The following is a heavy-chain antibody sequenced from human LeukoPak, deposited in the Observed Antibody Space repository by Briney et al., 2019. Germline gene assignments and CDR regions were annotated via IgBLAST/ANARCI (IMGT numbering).Heavy chain of an antibody. V-gene: IGHV3-15*01. J-gene: IGHJ6*03. CDR1: GFTFSNGW. Sequence: GGSLRLSCAASGFTFSNGWMSWVRQAPGKGLESVGRIKSKTDGGTTDYGAPVKGRFTISRDDSKNTLYLQMNSLKTEDTAVYYCATSRVALYYYYYYMDVWGKGTTVTVSS. CDR2: IKSKTDGGTT. CDR3: ATSRVALYYYYYYMDV.